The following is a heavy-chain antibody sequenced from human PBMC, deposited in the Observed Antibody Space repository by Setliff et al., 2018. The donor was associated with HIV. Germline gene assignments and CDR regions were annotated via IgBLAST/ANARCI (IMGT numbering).Heavy chain of an antibody. Sequence: SGGSLSGHYWSWIRQPAGKGLEWIGRIHTSGSTNYNPSLKSRVTISVDTSKNQFSLNLSSVTAADTAIYYCARDWGYIAATPDYWGQGTRVTVS. CDR1: GGSLSGHY. D-gene: IGHD5-12*01. J-gene: IGHJ4*02. CDR2: IHTSGST. CDR3: ARDWGYIAATPDY. V-gene: IGHV4-4*07.